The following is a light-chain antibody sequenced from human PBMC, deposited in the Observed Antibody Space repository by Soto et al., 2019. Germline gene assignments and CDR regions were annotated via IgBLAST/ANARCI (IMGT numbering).Light chain of an antibody. CDR2: GAS. CDR1: QSVSSSY. V-gene: IGKV3-20*01. Sequence: EIVLTQSPGTLSLSPGERATLSCRASQSVSSSYLAWYQRKPGQAPRVLIYGASSRATGIPDRFSGSGSGTDFTLTISRLEPEDFAVYYCQQYGSSSYTFGQGTKLEI. J-gene: IGKJ2*01. CDR3: QQYGSSSYT.